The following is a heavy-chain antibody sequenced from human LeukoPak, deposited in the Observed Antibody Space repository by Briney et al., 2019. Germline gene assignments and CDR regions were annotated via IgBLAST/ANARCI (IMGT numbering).Heavy chain of an antibody. Sequence: PGGSLRLSCAASGFPFISYWMSWVRQAPGKGLEGVANIKQDGSEKYYVDSVKGRFTISRDNAKNSLYLQMNSLRAEDTAVYYCARDRAAIVVVPAAKTNYYYYGMDVWGQGTTVTVSS. D-gene: IGHD2-2*01. CDR3: ARDRAAIVVVPAAKTNYYYYGMDV. CDR1: GFPFISYW. J-gene: IGHJ6*02. CDR2: IKQDGSEK. V-gene: IGHV3-7*01.